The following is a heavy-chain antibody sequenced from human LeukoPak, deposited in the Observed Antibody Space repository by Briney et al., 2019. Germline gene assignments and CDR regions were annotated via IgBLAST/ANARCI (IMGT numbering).Heavy chain of an antibody. CDR3: ARDPGFRRNPEYYYDSSGGY. D-gene: IGHD3-22*01. V-gene: IGHV4-59*01. J-gene: IGHJ4*02. CDR1: GDSISSYY. CDR2: IFYTGAT. Sequence: SETLSLTCTVSGDSISSYYWTWIRQSPGKGLEWIAYIFYTGATNYNPSLRRRVTISLDTSKNQFSLKLISVTAADTAVYYCARDPGFRRNPEYYYDSSGGYWGQGTLVTVSS.